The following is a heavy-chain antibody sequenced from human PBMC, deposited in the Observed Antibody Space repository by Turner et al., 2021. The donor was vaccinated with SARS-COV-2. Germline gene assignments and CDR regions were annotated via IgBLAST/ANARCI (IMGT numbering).Heavy chain of an antibody. J-gene: IGHJ3*02. D-gene: IGHD2-8*02. CDR1: GFTFSSYG. V-gene: IGHV3-33*01. CDR2: IWYDGSNK. Sequence: QVQLVESGGGVVQPGRSLRPSCAASGFTFSSYGMHWVRQAPGKGLEWVAVIWYDGSNKYYADSVKGRFTISRDNSKNTLYLQMNSLRAEDTAVYYCAREGEFGGVGNAFDIWGQGTMVTVSS. CDR3: AREGEFGGVGNAFDI.